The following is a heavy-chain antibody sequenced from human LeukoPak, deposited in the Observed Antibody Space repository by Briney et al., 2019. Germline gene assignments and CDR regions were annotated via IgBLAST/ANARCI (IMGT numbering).Heavy chain of an antibody. Sequence: GASVKVSCKASGYTFTGYYMHWVRQAPGRGLEWMGWINPNSGGTNYAQKFQGRVTMTRDTSISTAYMELSRLRSDDTAVYYCARDKVDTAMVIDYWGQGTLVTVSS. CDR3: ARDKVDTAMVIDY. J-gene: IGHJ4*02. CDR2: INPNSGGT. D-gene: IGHD5-18*01. V-gene: IGHV1-2*02. CDR1: GYTFTGYY.